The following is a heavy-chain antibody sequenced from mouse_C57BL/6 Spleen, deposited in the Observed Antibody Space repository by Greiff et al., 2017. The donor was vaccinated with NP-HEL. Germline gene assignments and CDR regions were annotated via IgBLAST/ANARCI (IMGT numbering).Heavy chain of an antibody. CDR3: ARSGDVYYYGSSYAWFAY. J-gene: IGHJ3*01. Sequence: VQLQQPGTELVKPGASVKLSCKASGYTFTSYWMHWVKQRPGQGLEWIGNINPSNGGTNYNEKFKSKATLTVDKSSSTAYMQLSSLTSEDSAVYYCARSGDVYYYGSSYAWFAYWGQGTLVTVSA. V-gene: IGHV1-53*01. CDR2: INPSNGGT. D-gene: IGHD1-1*01. CDR1: GYTFTSYW.